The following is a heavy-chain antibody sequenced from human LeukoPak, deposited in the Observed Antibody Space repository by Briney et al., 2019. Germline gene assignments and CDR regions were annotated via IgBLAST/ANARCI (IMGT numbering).Heavy chain of an antibody. Sequence: PSETLSLTCTVSGGSISSSSYYWGWIRQPPGKGLEWIGSIYYSGSTYYNPSLKSRVTISVDTSKNQFSLKLSSVTAADTAVYYCARGFSAPAATLILNWFDPWGQGTLVAVSS. D-gene: IGHD2-2*01. V-gene: IGHV4-39*07. CDR3: ARGFSAPAATLILNWFDP. CDR1: GGSISSSSYY. J-gene: IGHJ5*02. CDR2: IYYSGST.